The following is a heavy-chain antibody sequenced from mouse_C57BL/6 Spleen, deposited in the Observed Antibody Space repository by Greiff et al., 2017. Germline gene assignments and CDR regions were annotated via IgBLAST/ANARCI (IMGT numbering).Heavy chain of an antibody. V-gene: IGHV1-64*01. CDR3: ATSPGCYYAMGY. Sequence: QVQLQQSGAELVKPGASVKLSCKASGYTFTSYWMHWVKQRPGQGLEWIGMIHPNSGSTNYNEKFKSKATLTVDKSSSTAYMQLSSLTSEDSAVYYCATSPGCYYAMGYWGQGTSVTVAS. CDR1: GYTFTSYW. J-gene: IGHJ4*01. CDR2: IHPNSGST.